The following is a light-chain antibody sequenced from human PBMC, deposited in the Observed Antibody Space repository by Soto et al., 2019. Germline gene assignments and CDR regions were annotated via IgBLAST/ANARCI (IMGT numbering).Light chain of an antibody. J-gene: IGKJ2*01. V-gene: IGKV3-20*01. CDR3: QQYGDSPMYT. Sequence: EVVLTQSPGTLSLSPGERAILSCRASQSVGSSYLAWYRQKPGQAPRLLIYSASRRATGIPDRFSGSGSEADFTLTISRLEPEDFAVYYCQQYGDSPMYTFGQGTKLEIK. CDR2: SAS. CDR1: QSVGSSY.